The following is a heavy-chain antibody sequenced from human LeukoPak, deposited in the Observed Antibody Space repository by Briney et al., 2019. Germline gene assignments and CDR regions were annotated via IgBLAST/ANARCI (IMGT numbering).Heavy chain of an antibody. CDR2: ISVYNGNT. D-gene: IGHD3-10*01. V-gene: IGHV1-18*01. J-gene: IGHJ4*02. Sequence: ASVKVSCKGSGYTFTTYGISWVRQAPGQGLEWMGWISVYNGNTNCAQKFQGRVTMTTDTSTNTTYMELRSLISDDTAVYYCARGPHYYGSGSYYPFDYWGQGTLVTVSS. CDR3: ARGPHYYGSGSYYPFDY. CDR1: GYTFTTYG.